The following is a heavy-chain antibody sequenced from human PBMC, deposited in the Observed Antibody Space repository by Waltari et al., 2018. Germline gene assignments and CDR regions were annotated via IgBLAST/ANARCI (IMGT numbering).Heavy chain of an antibody. V-gene: IGHV4-34*01. CDR2: ITHRGST. D-gene: IGHD3-22*01. Sequence: QVQLQQWGAGLWKPSETLALTCAGYGGSFSGYYWSGIRQPPGRGLEWIGEITHRGSTNYNPSLKSRVTISVDTSQNQFSLKLSSLTAADPAVYYCARSRRDYYDSSGMPWGQGTLVTVSS. J-gene: IGHJ5*02. CDR3: ARSRRDYYDSSGMP. CDR1: GGSFSGYY.